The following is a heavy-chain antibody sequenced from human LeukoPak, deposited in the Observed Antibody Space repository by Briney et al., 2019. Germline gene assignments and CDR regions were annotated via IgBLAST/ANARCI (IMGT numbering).Heavy chain of an antibody. CDR1: VYTFTGYY. Sequence: ASVKVSCKASVYTFTGYYMHWVRQAPGQGLEWMGWINPNSGGTNYAQKFQGRVTMTRDTSISTAYMELSRLRSDDTAVYYCARGGVVVVAATPYWGQGTLVTVSS. CDR2: INPNSGGT. D-gene: IGHD2-15*01. CDR3: ARGGVVVVAATPY. V-gene: IGHV1-2*02. J-gene: IGHJ4*02.